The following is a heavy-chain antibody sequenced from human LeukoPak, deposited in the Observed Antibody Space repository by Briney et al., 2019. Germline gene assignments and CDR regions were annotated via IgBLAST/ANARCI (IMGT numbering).Heavy chain of an antibody. Sequence: ASVKVSCKASGYTFTGYYMHWVRQAPGQGLEWMGWINPNSGGTNYAQKFQGRVTMTRDTSISTAYMELGRLRSDDTAVYYCAREGDLGHQWLVRYFDYWGQGTLVTVSS. J-gene: IGHJ4*02. CDR2: INPNSGGT. CDR3: AREGDLGHQWLVRYFDY. D-gene: IGHD6-19*01. CDR1: GYTFTGYY. V-gene: IGHV1-2*02.